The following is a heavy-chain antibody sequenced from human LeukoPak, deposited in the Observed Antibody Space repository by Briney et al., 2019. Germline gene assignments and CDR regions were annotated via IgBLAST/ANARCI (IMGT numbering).Heavy chain of an antibody. J-gene: IGHJ5*02. V-gene: IGHV4-39*07. D-gene: IGHD3-3*01. Sequence: SETLSLTCTVSGGSISSSSYYWGWIRQPPGKGLEWIGSIYYSGSTYYNPSLKSRVTISVDTSKNQFSLELSSVTAADTAVYYCARVRLRFLEWLDWFDPWGQGTLVTVSS. CDR1: GGSISSSSYY. CDR2: IYYSGST. CDR3: ARVRLRFLEWLDWFDP.